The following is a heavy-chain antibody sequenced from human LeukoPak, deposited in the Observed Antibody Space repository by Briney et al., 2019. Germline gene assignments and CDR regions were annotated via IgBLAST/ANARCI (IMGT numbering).Heavy chain of an antibody. J-gene: IGHJ5*02. Sequence: ASVKVSCKASGFTFTSYDINWVRQATGQGLEWMGWMNPNSGNTGYAQKFQGRVTMTRNTSISTAYMELSSLRSEDTAVYYCARGPRVVWFGRGWFDPWGQGTLVTVSS. CDR3: ARGPRVVWFGRGWFDP. D-gene: IGHD3-10*01. CDR2: MNPNSGNT. CDR1: GFTFTSYD. V-gene: IGHV1-8*01.